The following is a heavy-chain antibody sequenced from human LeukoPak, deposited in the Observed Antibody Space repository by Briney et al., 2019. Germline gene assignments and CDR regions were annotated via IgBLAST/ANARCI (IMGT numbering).Heavy chain of an antibody. Sequence: LGGSLRLSCAASGFTFSSYGMHWVRQAPGKGLEWVAVIWYDGSNKYYADSVKGRFTISRDNSKNTLYLQMNSLRAEDTAVYYCAREGDFWSGYYLPPFDYWGQGTLVTVSS. J-gene: IGHJ4*02. CDR3: AREGDFWSGYYLPPFDY. V-gene: IGHV3-33*01. D-gene: IGHD3-3*01. CDR2: IWYDGSNK. CDR1: GFTFSSYG.